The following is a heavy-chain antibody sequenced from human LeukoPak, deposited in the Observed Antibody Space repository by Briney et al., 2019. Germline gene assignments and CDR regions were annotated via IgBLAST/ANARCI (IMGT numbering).Heavy chain of an antibody. D-gene: IGHD6-13*01. CDR1: GYTFTGYY. CDR3: ARGRVAAPYNWFDP. V-gene: IGHV1-2*02. CDR2: INPNSGGT. Sequence: ASVKVSCKGSGYTFTGYYMHWVRQAPGQGLEWMGWINPNSGGTNYAQKFQGRVTMTRDTSISTAYMELSRLRSDDTAVYYCARGRVAAPYNWFDPWGQGTLVTVSS. J-gene: IGHJ5*02.